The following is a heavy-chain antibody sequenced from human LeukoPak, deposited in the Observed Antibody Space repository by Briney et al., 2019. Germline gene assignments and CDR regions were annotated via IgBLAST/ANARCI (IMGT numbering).Heavy chain of an antibody. D-gene: IGHD3-10*01. CDR1: GFTFSSYE. J-gene: IGHJ3*02. CDR3: ARDLSGRYAFDI. Sequence: PGGSLRLSCAASGFTFSSYEMNWVRQAPGKGLEWISYISSSGGTMYYADSVKGRFTISRDNAKNSLYLQMNSLRDEDTAVYYCARDLSGRYAFDIWGQGTMVTVSS. CDR2: ISSSGGTM. V-gene: IGHV3-48*02.